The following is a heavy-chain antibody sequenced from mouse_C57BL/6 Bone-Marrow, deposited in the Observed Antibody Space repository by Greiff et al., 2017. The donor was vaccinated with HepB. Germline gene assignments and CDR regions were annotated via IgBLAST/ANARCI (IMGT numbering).Heavy chain of an antibody. CDR1: GYTFTSYG. CDR2: IYPRSGNT. CDR3: ARLLGTTVRDLGDY. D-gene: IGHD1-1*01. Sequence: VQLQQSGAELARPGASVKLSCKASGYTFTSYGISWVKQRTGQGLEWIGEIYPRSGNTYYNEKFKGKATLTADKSSSTAYMELRSLTSEDSAVYFCARLLGTTVRDLGDYWGQGTTLTVSS. V-gene: IGHV1-81*01. J-gene: IGHJ2*01.